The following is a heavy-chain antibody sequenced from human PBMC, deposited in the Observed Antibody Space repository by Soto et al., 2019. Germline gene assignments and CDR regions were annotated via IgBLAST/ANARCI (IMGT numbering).Heavy chain of an antibody. CDR2: ISSSGSTI. Sequence: GGSLRLSCAASGFTFSDYYMSWIRQAPGKGLEWVSYISSSGSTIYYADSVKGRFTISRDNAKNSLYLQMNSLRAEDTAVYYCARDPTYYYDSSGYYGDYWRQGTLVTVSS. V-gene: IGHV3-11*01. J-gene: IGHJ4*02. D-gene: IGHD3-22*01. CDR3: ARDPTYYYDSSGYYGDY. CDR1: GFTFSDYY.